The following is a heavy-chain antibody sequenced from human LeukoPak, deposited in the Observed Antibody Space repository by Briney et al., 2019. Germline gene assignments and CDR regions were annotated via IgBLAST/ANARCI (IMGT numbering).Heavy chain of an antibody. J-gene: IGHJ4*02. CDR3: AREGRITILIDC. CDR2: IYYSGST. CDR1: GGSISSGDYY. D-gene: IGHD3-9*01. V-gene: IGHV4-30-4*08. Sequence: SETLSLTCTVSGGSISSGDYYWSWIRQPPGKGLEWIGYIYYSGSTYYNPSLKSRVTISVDTSKNQFSLKLSSVTAEDTAVYYCAREGRITILIDCWGQGTLVTVSS.